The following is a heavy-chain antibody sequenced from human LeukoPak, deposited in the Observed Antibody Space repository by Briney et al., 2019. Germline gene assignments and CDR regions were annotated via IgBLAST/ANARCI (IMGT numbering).Heavy chain of an antibody. V-gene: IGHV4-4*02. D-gene: IGHD5-18*01. CDR3: ARNTAMVRWXFDI. CDR1: GGSISSSNW. J-gene: IGHJ3*02. CDR2: IYHSGST. Sequence: SGTLSLTCAVSGGSISSSNWWSWVRQPPGRGLEWIGEIYHSGSTNYNPSLKSRVTISVDTSKNQFSLKLSSVTAADTAVYYCARNTAMVRWXFDIWGXXXMVTVSS.